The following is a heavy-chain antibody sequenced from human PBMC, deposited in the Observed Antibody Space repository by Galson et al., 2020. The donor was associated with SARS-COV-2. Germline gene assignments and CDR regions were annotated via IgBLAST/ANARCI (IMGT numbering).Heavy chain of an antibody. CDR3: ARGNYDSSGYYYLAFDY. J-gene: IGHJ4*02. V-gene: IGHV5-10-1*01. CDR2: IDPSDSYT. CDR1: GYSFTSYW. D-gene: IGHD3-22*01. Sequence: GESLKISCKGSGYSFTSYWISWVRQMPGKGLEWMGRIDPSDSYTNYSPSFQGHVTISADKSISTAYLQWSSLKASDTAMYYCARGNYDSSGYYYLAFDYWGQGTLVTVSS.